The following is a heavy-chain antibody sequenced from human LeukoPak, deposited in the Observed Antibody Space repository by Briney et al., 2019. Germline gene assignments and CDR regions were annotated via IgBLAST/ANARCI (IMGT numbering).Heavy chain of an antibody. D-gene: IGHD4-23*01. V-gene: IGHV3-33*01. CDR1: GFTFNTYH. J-gene: IGHJ4*02. Sequence: GGSLRLSCAASGFTFNTYHMYWVRQGPGKGLAWVAVMWSDGNTKYYADSVKGRFSISGDSSDNTLYLQMNSLTAEDTAVYYCARSRDYGGGYFDYWGQGTLVTVSS. CDR3: ARSRDYGGGYFDY. CDR2: MWSDGNTK.